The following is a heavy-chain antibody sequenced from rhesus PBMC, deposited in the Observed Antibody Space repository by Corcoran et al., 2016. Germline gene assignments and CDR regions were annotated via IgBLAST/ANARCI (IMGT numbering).Heavy chain of an antibody. D-gene: IGHD2-39*02. Sequence: QVQLQESGPGLVKPSETLSLTCAVSGGSISGYYWSWIRQPPGKGLEWIGGIYGSGGSTDYNPSLKSRVTISTDTSKNQFSLKLSSVTTADTAVYYCAKDEVGSNYYWGQGVLVTVSS. V-gene: IGHV4-160*01. CDR1: GGSISGYY. CDR2: IYGSGGST. CDR3: AKDEVGSNYY. J-gene: IGHJ4*01.